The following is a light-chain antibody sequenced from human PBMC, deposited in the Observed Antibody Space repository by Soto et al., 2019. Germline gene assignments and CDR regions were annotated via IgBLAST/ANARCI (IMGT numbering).Light chain of an antibody. CDR2: GAS. CDR1: QSVSSN. CDR3: QQYNNWPPIT. Sequence: EIVMKQSPATLYVSPGARATLSCRARQSVSSNLAWYQQKPGQAPRLLIYGASTRATGIPARFSGSGSGTEFTLTISSLQSEDFAVYYCQQYNNWPPITVGQGPRREI. J-gene: IGKJ5*01. V-gene: IGKV3-15*01.